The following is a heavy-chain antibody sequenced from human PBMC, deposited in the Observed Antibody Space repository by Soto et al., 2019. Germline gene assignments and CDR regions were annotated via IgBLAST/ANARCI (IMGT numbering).Heavy chain of an antibody. CDR2: IYYSGNT. CDR3: ARALSYHDVLTGRGWVFYFDY. J-gene: IGHJ4*02. D-gene: IGHD3-9*01. CDR1: GGSISSYY. V-gene: IGHV4-59*01. Sequence: QVRLQESGPGLVKPSETLSLTCAVSGGSISSYYWSWIRQPPGRGLEWIGDIYYSGNTNYNPSLKSRVTISVDRSKSQFSLELKSVTAADTAVYYCARALSYHDVLTGRGWVFYFDYWGQGTLVTVPS.